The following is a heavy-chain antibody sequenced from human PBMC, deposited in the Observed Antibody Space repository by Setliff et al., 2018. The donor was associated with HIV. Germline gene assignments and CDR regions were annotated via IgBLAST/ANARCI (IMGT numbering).Heavy chain of an antibody. CDR3: ARGSCSGCYLSDY. CDR1: GYTFTSYY. J-gene: IGHJ4*02. D-gene: IGHD6-19*01. CDR2: INAGDDNT. Sequence: ASVKVSCKASGYTFTSYYVYWVRQAPGQGLQWMGYINAGDDNTRYSEKFQGRVTITRDTSANTAYMELSSLRSEDTAVYYCARGSCSGCYLSDYWGLGTLVTVSS. V-gene: IGHV1-3*01.